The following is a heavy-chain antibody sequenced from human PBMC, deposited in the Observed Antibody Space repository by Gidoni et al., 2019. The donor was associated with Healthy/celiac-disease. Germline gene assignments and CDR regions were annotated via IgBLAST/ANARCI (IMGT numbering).Heavy chain of an antibody. V-gene: IGHV1-18*01. CDR3: ARWTTGVWSSSTSREDYYYYYYMDV. Sequence: QVQLVQSGAEVKKPGASVKVSCKASGYTFTSYGISWVRQAPGQGLEWMGWISAYNGNTNYAQKLQGRVTMTTDTSTSTAYMELRSLRSDDTAVYYCARWTTGVWSSSTSREDYYYYYYMDVWGKGTTVTVSS. J-gene: IGHJ6*03. CDR1: GYTFTSYG. D-gene: IGHD6-6*01. CDR2: ISAYNGNT.